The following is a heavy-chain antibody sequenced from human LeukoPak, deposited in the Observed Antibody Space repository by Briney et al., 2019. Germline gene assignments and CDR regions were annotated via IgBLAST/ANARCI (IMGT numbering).Heavy chain of an antibody. V-gene: IGHV3-48*01. CDR2: IISSSSTI. Sequence: GGSLRLSCAASGFTFSSYSMNWVRQAPGKGLEWVSYIISSSSTIYYADSVKGRFTISRDNAKNSLYLQMNSLRAEDTAVYYCARGVGATFHDAFDIWGQGTMVTVSS. D-gene: IGHD1-26*01. CDR3: ARGVGATFHDAFDI. J-gene: IGHJ3*02. CDR1: GFTFSSYS.